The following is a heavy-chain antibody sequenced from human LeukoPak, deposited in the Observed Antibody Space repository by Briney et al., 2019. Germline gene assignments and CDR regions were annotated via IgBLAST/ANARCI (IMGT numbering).Heavy chain of an antibody. Sequence: GGSLRLSCAASGFTFSSYSMNWVRQAPGKGLEWVSSISSSSSYIYYADSVKGRFTISRDNAKNSLYLQMNSLRAEDTAVYYCARGYSYGPRRANFDYWGQGTLVTVSS. CDR3: ARGYSYGPRRANFDY. CDR1: GFTFSSYS. J-gene: IGHJ4*02. CDR2: ISSSSSYI. D-gene: IGHD5-18*01. V-gene: IGHV3-21*01.